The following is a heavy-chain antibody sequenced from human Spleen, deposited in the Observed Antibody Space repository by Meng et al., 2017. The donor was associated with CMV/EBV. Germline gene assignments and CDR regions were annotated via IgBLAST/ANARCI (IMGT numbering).Heavy chain of an antibody. CDR2: IYYSGST. J-gene: IGHJ3*02. D-gene: IGHD1-1*01. V-gene: IGHV4-59*01. CDR3: ASSNWNDVPDAFDI. Sequence: SETLSLTCTVSGGSISSYYWSWIRQPPGKGLEWIGYIYYSGSTNYNPSLNSRVTISVDTSKNQFSLKLSSVTAADTAVYYCASSNWNDVPDAFDIWGQGTMVTVSS. CDR1: GGSISSYY.